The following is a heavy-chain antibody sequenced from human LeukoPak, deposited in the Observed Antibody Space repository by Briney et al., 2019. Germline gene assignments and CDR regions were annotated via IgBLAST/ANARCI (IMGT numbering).Heavy chain of an antibody. V-gene: IGHV3-49*03. D-gene: IGHD6-13*01. CDR1: GFTFGDYA. Sequence: GGSLRLSCTASGFTFGDYAMSWFRQAPGKGLEWVGFIRSKAYGGTTEYAASVKGRFTISRDDSKSIAYLQMNSLKTEDTAVYYCTRDSSHSSSWYRYHYYYYMDVWGKGTTVTVSS. J-gene: IGHJ6*03. CDR3: TRDSSHSSSWYRYHYYYYMDV. CDR2: IRSKAYGGTT.